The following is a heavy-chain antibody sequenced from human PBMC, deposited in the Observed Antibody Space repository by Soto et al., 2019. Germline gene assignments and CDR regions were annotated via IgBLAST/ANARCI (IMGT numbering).Heavy chain of an antibody. Sequence: QVRLQESGPGLVKPSETLSLTCTVSGASISNYYWSWIRQPAGKGLECLGRIYASGTTTYNPSLTSRVTMSVDTSKNQFSLNLNSVTAADTAVDYCARESRSELGTVEYWGQGTLVTVSS. J-gene: IGHJ4*02. V-gene: IGHV4-4*07. CDR3: ARESRSELGTVEY. CDR2: IYASGTT. CDR1: GASISNYY. D-gene: IGHD7-27*01.